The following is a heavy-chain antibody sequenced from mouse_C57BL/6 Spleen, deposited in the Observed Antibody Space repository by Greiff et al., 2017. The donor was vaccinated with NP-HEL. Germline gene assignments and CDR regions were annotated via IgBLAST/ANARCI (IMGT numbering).Heavy chain of an antibody. J-gene: IGHJ1*03. CDR1: GYAFSSYW. CDR3: ARAREGSFDV. Sequence: VKLMESGAELVKPGASVKISCKASGYAFSSYWMNWVKQRPGKGLEWIGQIYPGDGDTNYNGKFKGKATLTADKSSSTAYMQLSSLTSEDSAVYFCARAREGSFDVWGTWTTVTVSS. CDR2: IYPGDGDT. D-gene: IGHD3-2*02. V-gene: IGHV1-80*01.